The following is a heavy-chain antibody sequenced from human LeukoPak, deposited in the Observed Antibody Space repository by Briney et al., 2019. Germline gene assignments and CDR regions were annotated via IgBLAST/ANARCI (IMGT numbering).Heavy chain of an antibody. CDR1: GFTFSSYW. V-gene: IGHV3-74*01. CDR3: VRSGGGFDY. D-gene: IGHD1-1*01. J-gene: IGHJ4*02. Sequence: GGSLRLSCVASGFTFSSYWMHGVRQVPGKGLVWVSHINNDGSDTTYADSVKGRFSISRDNAKSTLFLQMNSLQAEDTAIYYCVRSGGGFDYWGQGTLVTVSS. CDR2: INNDGSDT.